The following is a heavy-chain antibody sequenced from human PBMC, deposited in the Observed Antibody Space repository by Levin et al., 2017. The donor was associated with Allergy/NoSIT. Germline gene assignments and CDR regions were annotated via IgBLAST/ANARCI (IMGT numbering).Heavy chain of an antibody. CDR3: ARGGYDYIDY. V-gene: IGHV4-59*02. CDR1: GGSVSGYY. J-gene: IGHJ4*02. CDR2: IFYSGNT. D-gene: IGHD5-12*01. Sequence: PSETLSLTCTVSGGSVSGYYWTWIRQPPGKGLEWIGYIFYSGNTNYNPSLKSRVTISVDTSKNQFSLKLNSVTAADTAVYYCARGGYDYIDYWGQGTLVTVSS.